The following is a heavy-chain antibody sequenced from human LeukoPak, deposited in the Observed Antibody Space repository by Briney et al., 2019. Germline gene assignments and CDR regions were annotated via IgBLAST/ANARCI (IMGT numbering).Heavy chain of an antibody. CDR3: ARADIVATIMRYYYYGIDV. CDR2: IKQDGSEK. V-gene: IGHV3-7*01. Sequence: GGSLRLSCAASGFTFSSYWMSWVRQAPGKGLEWVANIKQDGSEKYYVDSVKGRFTISRDNAKNSLYLQMNSLRAEDTAVYYCARADIVATIMRYYYYGIDVWGQGTTVTVSS. CDR1: GFTFSSYW. J-gene: IGHJ6*02. D-gene: IGHD5-12*01.